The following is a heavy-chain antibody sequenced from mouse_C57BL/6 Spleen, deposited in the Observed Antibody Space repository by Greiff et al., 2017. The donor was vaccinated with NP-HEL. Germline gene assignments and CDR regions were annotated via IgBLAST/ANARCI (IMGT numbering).Heavy chain of an antibody. V-gene: IGHV14-3*01. CDR2: LDPANGNT. CDR1: GFNIKNTY. J-gene: IGHJ2*01. CDR3: AREEGYGNYVDY. Sequence: VQLQQSVAELVRPGASVKLSCPASGFNIKNTYMHWVKQRPEQGLEWIGRLDPANGNTKYAPKFQGKATITADTSSHKAYLQLSSLTSEDTDIYYCAREEGYGNYVDYWGQGTTHTVS. D-gene: IGHD2-1*01.